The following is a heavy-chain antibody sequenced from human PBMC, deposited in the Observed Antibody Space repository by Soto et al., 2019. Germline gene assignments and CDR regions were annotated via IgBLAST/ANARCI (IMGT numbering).Heavy chain of an antibody. V-gene: IGHV4-39*01. CDR3: ARHLPYSSGKGYYYYYGMDV. J-gene: IGHJ6*02. Sequence: SETLSLTCTVSGGSISSSSYYWGWIRQPPGKGLEWIGSIYYSGSTYYNPSLKSRVTISVDTSKNQFSLKLSSVTAADTAVYYCARHLPYSSGKGYYYYYGMDVWGQGTTVTVSS. D-gene: IGHD6-19*01. CDR2: IYYSGST. CDR1: GGSISSSSYY.